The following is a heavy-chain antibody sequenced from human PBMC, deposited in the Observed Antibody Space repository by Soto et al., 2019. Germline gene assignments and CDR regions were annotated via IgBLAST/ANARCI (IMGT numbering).Heavy chain of an antibody. V-gene: IGHV3-20*04. CDR2: ISWNGGDT. D-gene: IGHD6-19*01. CDR1: RFSFDDYA. CDR3: ARLPGHRSGRLNYYGMDV. J-gene: IGHJ6*02. Sequence: EVQLVESGGGVVRPGGSLRLSCAASRFSFDDYAMTWVRQAPGKGLEWVSGISWNGGDTDYADSVKGRFTISRDNAKNSLFLQMNSLRAEDTALYYCARLPGHRSGRLNYYGMDVWGQGTTVTVSS.